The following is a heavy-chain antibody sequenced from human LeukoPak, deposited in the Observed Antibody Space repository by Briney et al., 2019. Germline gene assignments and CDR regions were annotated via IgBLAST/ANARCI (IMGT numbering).Heavy chain of an antibody. Sequence: GGSLRLSWAASGFTFSDYHMSWIRQAPGKGLEWVSYISLSSTYTNYADSVKGRFTISRDNAKNLLYLQMNSLRVEDTAVYYCARDGWFGELDKDHFDYWGQGTLVTVSS. CDR2: ISLSSTYT. CDR1: GFTFSDYH. D-gene: IGHD3-10*01. V-gene: IGHV3-11*06. J-gene: IGHJ4*02. CDR3: ARDGWFGELDKDHFDY.